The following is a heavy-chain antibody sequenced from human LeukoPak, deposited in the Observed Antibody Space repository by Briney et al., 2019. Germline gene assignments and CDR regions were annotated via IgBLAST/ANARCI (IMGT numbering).Heavy chain of an antibody. CDR1: GFTFSSYG. D-gene: IGHD5-18*01. CDR2: ISYDGSNK. V-gene: IGHV3-30*18. J-gene: IGHJ4*02. CDR3: AKSLTAMVFRY. Sequence: GGSLRLSCAASGFTFSSYGMHWIRQAPGKGLEWVAVISYDGSNKYYADSVKGRFTISRDNSKNTLYLQMNSLRAGDTAVYYCAKSLTAMVFRYWGQGTLVTVSS.